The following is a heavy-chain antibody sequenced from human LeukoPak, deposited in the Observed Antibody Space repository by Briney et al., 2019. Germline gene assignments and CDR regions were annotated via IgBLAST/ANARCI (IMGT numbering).Heavy chain of an antibody. CDR3: ARSDTTMVTGNAFDI. D-gene: IGHD5-18*01. CDR1: GGSISSYY. CDR2: ISYSGST. Sequence: SETLSLTCTVSGGSISSYYWGWIRQPPGKGLEWIGYISYSGSTNYNPSLKSRVTISLDTSNNQFSLKLSSVTAADTAVYYCARSDTTMVTGNAFDIWGQGTMVTVSS. V-gene: IGHV4-59*01. J-gene: IGHJ3*02.